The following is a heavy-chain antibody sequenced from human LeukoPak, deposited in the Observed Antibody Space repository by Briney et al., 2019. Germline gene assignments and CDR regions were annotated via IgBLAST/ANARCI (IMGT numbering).Heavy chain of an antibody. CDR3: ARDNSGKMGATGTFDY. V-gene: IGHV3-48*02. Sequence: GGSLRLSCAASGFTFRSYNVNWVRQTPGKGLQWISYISSSNSTIYYADSAKGRFTISTDNAKNSLYLQMNSLRDADTAVYYCARDNSGKMGATGTFDYWGQGTLVSVSS. CDR1: GFTFRSYN. CDR2: ISSSNSTI. D-gene: IGHD1-26*01. J-gene: IGHJ4*02.